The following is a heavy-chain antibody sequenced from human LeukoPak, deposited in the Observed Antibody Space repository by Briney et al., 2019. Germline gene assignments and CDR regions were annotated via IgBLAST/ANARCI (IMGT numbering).Heavy chain of an antibody. CDR3: ARQHSSGYYSPHYYYGMDV. V-gene: IGHV1-18*01. D-gene: IGHD3-22*01. CDR1: GYTFSTYG. CDR2: ISAYKGNT. Sequence: GASVKASCKASGYTFSTYGISWVRQAPGQELEWMGWISAYKGNTNYAQKLQGRVTMTTETSTSTAYMELRSLRPDDTAVYYCARQHSSGYYSPHYYYGMDVWGQGTTVTVSS. J-gene: IGHJ6*02.